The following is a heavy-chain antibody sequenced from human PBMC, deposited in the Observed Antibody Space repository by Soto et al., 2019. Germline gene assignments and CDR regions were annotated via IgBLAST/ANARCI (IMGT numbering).Heavy chain of an antibody. CDR3: ARDTIGWELRTPPGAFDI. J-gene: IGHJ3*02. Sequence: QVQLVESGGGVVQPGRSLRLSCAASGFTFSSYGMHWVRQAPGKGLEWVAVIWYDGSNKYYADSVKGRFTISRDNSKNTLYLQMNSLRAEDTAVYYCARDTIGWELRTPPGAFDIWGQGTMVTVSS. V-gene: IGHV3-33*01. D-gene: IGHD1-26*01. CDR1: GFTFSSYG. CDR2: IWYDGSNK.